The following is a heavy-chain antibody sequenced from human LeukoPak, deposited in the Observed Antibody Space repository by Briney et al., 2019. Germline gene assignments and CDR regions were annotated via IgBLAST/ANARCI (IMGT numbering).Heavy chain of an antibody. CDR3: ARDGSGSFYYYYYYMDV. Sequence: ASVKVSCKASGYTFTGYYMHWVRQAPGQGLEWMGWINPNSGGTNYAQKLQGRVTMTTDTSTSTAYMELRSLRSDDTAVYYCARDGSGSFYYYYYYMDVWGKGTTVTISS. J-gene: IGHJ6*03. D-gene: IGHD3-10*01. V-gene: IGHV1-2*02. CDR1: GYTFTGYY. CDR2: INPNSGGT.